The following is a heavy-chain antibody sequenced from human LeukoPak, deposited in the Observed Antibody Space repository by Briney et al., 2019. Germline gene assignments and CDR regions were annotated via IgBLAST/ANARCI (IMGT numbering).Heavy chain of an antibody. D-gene: IGHD5-24*01. Sequence: GGSLRLSCAVSGFTFSSYAMSWVRQAPRRGLEWVSDISGSGSSTYYADSGKGRFAISRDNSKNTLYLQMNSLRAEDTALYYCAKRDGYNSNPLKDWGQGTLVTVSS. J-gene: IGHJ4*02. CDR2: ISGSGSST. CDR3: AKRDGYNSNPLKD. V-gene: IGHV3-23*01. CDR1: GFTFSSYA.